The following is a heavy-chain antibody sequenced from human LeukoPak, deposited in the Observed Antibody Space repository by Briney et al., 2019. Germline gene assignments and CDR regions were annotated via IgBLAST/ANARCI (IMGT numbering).Heavy chain of an antibody. CDR1: GFTFSSYA. V-gene: IGHV3-30-3*01. Sequence: QPGRSLRLSCAASGFTFSSYAMHWVRQAPGKGLEWVAVISYDGSNKYYADSVKGRFTISRDNSKNTLYLQMNSLRAEDTAVYYCARDRRGFGELLHNDYWGQGTLVTVSS. CDR3: ARDRRGFGELLHNDY. CDR2: ISYDGSNK. D-gene: IGHD3-10*01. J-gene: IGHJ4*02.